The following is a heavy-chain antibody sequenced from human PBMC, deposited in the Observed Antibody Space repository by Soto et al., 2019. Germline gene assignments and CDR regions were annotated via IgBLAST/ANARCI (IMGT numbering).Heavy chain of an antibody. CDR1: GGSISSGGYY. CDR3: ARFYYGSGSYYKEGSNWFDP. J-gene: IGHJ5*02. V-gene: IGHV4-31*03. CDR2: IYYSGST. Sequence: PSETLSLTCTVSGGSISSGGYYWSWIRQHPGKGLEWIGYIYYSGSTYYNPSLKGRVTISVDTSKNQFSLKLSSVTAADTAVYYCARFYYGSGSYYKEGSNWFDPWSQGTLVTVS. D-gene: IGHD3-10*01.